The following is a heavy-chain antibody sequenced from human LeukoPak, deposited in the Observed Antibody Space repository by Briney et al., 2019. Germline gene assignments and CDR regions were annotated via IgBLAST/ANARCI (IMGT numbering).Heavy chain of an antibody. CDR2: IGGSDGRT. D-gene: IGHD3-22*01. CDR3: AKDSSSYDWGYMDV. CDR1: VFTFSTYA. Sequence: AGGSLRLSCAASVFTFSTYAMSWVRQAPGKGLEWVSLIGGSDGRTRYADSVKGRFTISRDNSKNTLYLQMNSLRAEDTAVYYCAKDSSSYDWGYMDVWGKGTTVTISS. V-gene: IGHV3-23*01. J-gene: IGHJ6*03.